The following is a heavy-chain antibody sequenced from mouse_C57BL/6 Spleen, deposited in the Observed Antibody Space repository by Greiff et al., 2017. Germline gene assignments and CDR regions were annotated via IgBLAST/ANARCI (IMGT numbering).Heavy chain of an antibody. CDR1: GYTFTSYT. CDR3: ARSIGGLLRAMDY. V-gene: IGHV1-4*01. J-gene: IGHJ4*01. Sequence: QVQLQQSGAELARPGASVKMSCKASGYTFTSYTMPWVKQRPGQGLEWIGYINPSSGYTKYNQKFKDKATLTADKSSSTAYMQLSSLTSEDSAVYYCARSIGGLLRAMDYWGQGTSVTVSS. D-gene: IGHD2-3*01. CDR2: INPSSGYT.